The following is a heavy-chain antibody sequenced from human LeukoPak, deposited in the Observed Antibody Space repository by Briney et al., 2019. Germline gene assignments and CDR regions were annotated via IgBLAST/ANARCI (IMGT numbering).Heavy chain of an antibody. D-gene: IGHD3-3*01. CDR2: SSGSGEST. CDR3: AKGRDYDFWSGHIPFDY. J-gene: IGHJ4*02. Sequence: GGSLRLSCAASGFAFSSYAVSLVRQAPGKGLEWVSTSSGSGESTYYADSVKGRFTVSRDSSKNTVYLQMISLRAEDTAVYYCAKGRDYDFWSGHIPFDYWGQGTLVAVSS. CDR1: GFAFSSYA. V-gene: IGHV3-23*01.